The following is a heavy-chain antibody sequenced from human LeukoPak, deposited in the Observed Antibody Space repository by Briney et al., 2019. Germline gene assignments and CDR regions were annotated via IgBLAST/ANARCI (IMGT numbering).Heavy chain of an antibody. CDR1: GFIFSSYE. V-gene: IGHV3-23*01. Sequence: GGSPRLSCAASGFIFSSYEMNWVRQAPGKGLEWVSAISGSGGSTYYADSVKGRFTISRDNSKNTLYLQMNSLRAEDTAVYYCARDVNWDLLFSHWGQGTLVTVSS. J-gene: IGHJ4*02. D-gene: IGHD1-26*01. CDR3: ARDVNWDLLFSH. CDR2: ISGSGGST.